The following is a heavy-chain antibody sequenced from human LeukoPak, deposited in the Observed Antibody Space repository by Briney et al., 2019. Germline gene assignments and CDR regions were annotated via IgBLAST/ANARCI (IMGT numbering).Heavy chain of an antibody. CDR1: GFTFSSYA. D-gene: IGHD3-10*01. Sequence: GGSLRLSCAASGFTFSSYAMHWVRQAPGKGLEWVAVISYDGSNKYYADSVKGRFTISRDNSKNTLYLQMNSLRAEDTAVYYCARQANSGHNWFNPCGHGTLVTGSS. J-gene: IGHJ5*02. CDR3: ARQANSGHNWFNP. V-gene: IGHV3-30*01. CDR2: ISYDGSNK.